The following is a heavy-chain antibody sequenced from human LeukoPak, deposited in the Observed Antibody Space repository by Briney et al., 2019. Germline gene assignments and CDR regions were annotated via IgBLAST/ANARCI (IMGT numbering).Heavy chain of an antibody. CDR1: GYTFTTYS. V-gene: IGHV1-18*01. J-gene: IGHJ1*01. D-gene: IGHD2-2*01. Sequence: ASVKISCKASGYTFTTYSLAWVRQAPGQSLEWMGWISVNNGGTNYAQSFQDRVTLTRDTSTNTAYLELRSLRSDDTAIIYCATATQPRGYFLHWGQGTLVTVSS. CDR2: ISVNNGGT. CDR3: ATATQPRGYFLH.